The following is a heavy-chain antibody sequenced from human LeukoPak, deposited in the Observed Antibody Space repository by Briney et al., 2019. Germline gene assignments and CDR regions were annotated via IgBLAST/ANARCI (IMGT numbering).Heavy chain of an antibody. CDR1: GFTVSSNS. CDR3: AEDFFPNSYYYYMDV. D-gene: IGHD5-24*01. Sequence: GGSLRLSCTVSGFTVSSNSMSWVRQAPGKGLEWVSFIYSDNTHYSDSVKGRFTISRDNSKNTLYLQMNSLRAEDTAVYYCAEDFFPNSYYYYMDVWGKGTTVTISS. CDR2: IYSDNT. J-gene: IGHJ6*03. V-gene: IGHV3-53*01.